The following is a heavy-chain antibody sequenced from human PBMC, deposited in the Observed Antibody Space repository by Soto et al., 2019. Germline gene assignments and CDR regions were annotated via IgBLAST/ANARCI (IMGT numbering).Heavy chain of an antibody. CDR2: IRPLYGKP. CDR1: GDIFVNYG. V-gene: IGHV1-69*06. CDR3: ARDNEVPQSRYGMDV. D-gene: IGHD1-1*01. J-gene: IGHJ6*02. Sequence: QVQLVQSGAEVKKPGASVKVSCEAFGDIFVNYGISWVRQAPGQGLEWMGGIRPLYGKPNYAEKFKGRVTITTDKSTTTVYMEVTNARSDDTAVYYCARDNEVPQSRYGMDVWGQGTTVTVSS.